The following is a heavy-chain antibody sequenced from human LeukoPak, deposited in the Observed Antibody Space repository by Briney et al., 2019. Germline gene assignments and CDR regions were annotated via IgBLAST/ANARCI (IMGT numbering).Heavy chain of an antibody. CDR2: INTSGST. V-gene: IGHV4-61*02. D-gene: IGHD2-2*02. CDR3: ARGGRGYCSSTSCYSAFDI. CDR1: GGSISSGPYY. J-gene: IGHJ3*02. Sequence: PSETLSLTCTVSGGSISSGPYYWSWIRQPAGKGLERIGRINTSGSTNYNPSLKSRVTISVDTSKNQFSLKLSSVTAADTAVYYCARGGRGYCSSTSCYSAFDIWGQGTMVTVSS.